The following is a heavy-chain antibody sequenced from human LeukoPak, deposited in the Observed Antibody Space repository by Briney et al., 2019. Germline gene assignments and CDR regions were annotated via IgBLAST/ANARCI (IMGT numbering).Heavy chain of an antibody. CDR3: ARVFPYGSGSYYNPFQDY. CDR2: INHGGST. D-gene: IGHD3-10*01. Sequence: SETLSLTCSVSGYPISSVYYWGWIRRPPGKGLEWMGSINHGGSTDYNPSLKSRVIMSIDTSKNHFSLKLTSVTAADTAVYYCARVFPYGSGSYYNPFQDYWGQGTLVTVSS. CDR1: GYPISSVYY. V-gene: IGHV4-38-2*02. J-gene: IGHJ4*02.